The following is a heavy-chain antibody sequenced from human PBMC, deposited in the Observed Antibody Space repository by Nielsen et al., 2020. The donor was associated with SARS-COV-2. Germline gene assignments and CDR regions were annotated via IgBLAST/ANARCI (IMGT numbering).Heavy chain of an antibody. CDR2: INPNSGGT. CDR3: ARVGYYYGMDV. V-gene: IGHV1-2*04. J-gene: IGHJ6*02. Sequence: WVGQAPGQGLEWMGWINPNSGGTNYAQKFQGWVTMTRDTSISTAYMELSRLRSDDTAVYYCARVGYYYGMDVWGQGTTVTVSS.